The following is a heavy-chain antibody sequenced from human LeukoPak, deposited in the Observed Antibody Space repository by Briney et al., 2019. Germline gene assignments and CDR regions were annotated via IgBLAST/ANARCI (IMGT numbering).Heavy chain of an antibody. CDR3: AKHLGSHSFLFYYMDV. CDR2: LSGSGTAT. V-gene: IGHV3-23*01. Sequence: PGGSLRLSCEASQFTFSRFAMSWIRQAARTGLEWVSTLSGSGTATYYADSVNGRFTTSRDNSKDTLYLQMDNLRADDTAVYYCAKHLGSHSFLFYYMDVWGTGTSVIVSS. D-gene: IGHD2-21*01. CDR1: QFTFSRFA. J-gene: IGHJ6*03.